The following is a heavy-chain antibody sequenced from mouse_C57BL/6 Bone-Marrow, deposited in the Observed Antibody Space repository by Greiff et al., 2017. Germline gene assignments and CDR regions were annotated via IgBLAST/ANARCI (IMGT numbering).Heavy chain of an antibody. J-gene: IGHJ2*01. D-gene: IGHD1-3*01. Sequence: EVQLQQSGPELVKPGASVKISCKASGYTFTDYYMNWVKQSHGKSLEWIGDINPNNGGTSYNQKFKGKATLTVDKSSSTAYIELRSLTSEDSAVYYCASSKLYYFDYWGQGTTLTVSS. V-gene: IGHV1-26*01. CDR1: GYTFTDYY. CDR2: INPNNGGT. CDR3: ASSKLYYFDY.